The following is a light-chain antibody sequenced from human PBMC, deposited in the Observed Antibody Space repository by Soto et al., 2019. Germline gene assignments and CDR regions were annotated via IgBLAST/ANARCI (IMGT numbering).Light chain of an antibody. CDR2: EGS. CDR1: SSEVGSYNL. J-gene: IGLJ1*01. V-gene: IGLV2-23*01. CDR3: CSYAGSSTLYV. Sequence: QSALTQPASLSGSPGQSITISCTGTSSEVGSYNLVSWYQQHPGKAPKLMIYEGSKRPSGVPNRFSGSKSGNTASLTISGLQAEDEADYYCCSYAGSSTLYVFGTGTKVTVL.